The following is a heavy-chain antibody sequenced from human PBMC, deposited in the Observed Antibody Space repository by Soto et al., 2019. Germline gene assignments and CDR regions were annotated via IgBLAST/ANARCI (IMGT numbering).Heavy chain of an antibody. J-gene: IGHJ5*02. D-gene: IGHD6-13*01. V-gene: IGHV4-59*01. CDR2: IYYSGST. CDR1: GGSISSYY. CDR3: ARDYSSSYFGWFDP. Sequence: QVQLQESGPGLVKPSETLSLTCTVSGGSISSYYWSWIRQPPGKGLEWIGYIYYSGSTNYNPSLNSRVTISVDTSKNQFSLKLSSVTAADTAVYYCARDYSSSYFGWFDPWGQGTLVTVSS.